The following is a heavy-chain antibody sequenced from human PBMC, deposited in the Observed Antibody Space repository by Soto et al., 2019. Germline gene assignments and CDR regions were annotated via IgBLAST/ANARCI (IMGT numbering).Heavy chain of an antibody. CDR3: ARYNSGHSDY. CDR1: GFTFRNYG. D-gene: IGHD1-26*01. Sequence: QVYLVQSGGGVVQPGRSLRLSCAASGFTFRNYGMHWVRQAPGRGLEGVAVIWFDGSEIYYADSVKGRFTISRDNSNSALFLQMDYLRAEDTAMYYCARYNSGHSDYWGQGTPVTVSS. J-gene: IGHJ4*02. V-gene: IGHV3-33*01. CDR2: IWFDGSEI.